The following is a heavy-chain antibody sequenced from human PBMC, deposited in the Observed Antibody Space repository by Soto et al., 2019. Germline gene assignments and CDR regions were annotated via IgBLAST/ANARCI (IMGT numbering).Heavy chain of an antibody. Sequence: QVQLQQWGAGLLKPSETLSLTCAVYGGSFSGYYWSWIRQPPGKGLEWIGEINHSGSTNYNPSLKSRVTISVDTSKNQFSLKLGSVTAADTAVYYCARGSSSFYYYYGMDVWGPGTTVTVSS. J-gene: IGHJ6*02. CDR3: ARGSSSFYYYYGMDV. V-gene: IGHV4-34*01. D-gene: IGHD6-6*01. CDR1: GGSFSGYY. CDR2: INHSGST.